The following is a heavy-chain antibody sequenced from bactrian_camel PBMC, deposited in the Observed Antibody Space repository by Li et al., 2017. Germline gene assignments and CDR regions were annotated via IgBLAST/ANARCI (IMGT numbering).Heavy chain of an antibody. V-gene: IGHV3S53*01. D-gene: IGHD1*01. CDR3: AAECLEPDEYNY. CDR2: VDTDDTA. Sequence: HVQLVESGGGAVQPGGSLTLSCVVSGYKNSHYCMAWFRQAPGKDREVVAAVDTDDTATIARSVKGRFTTSRDNAKNTLYLQMDNLVPEDTGRYYCAAECLEPDEYNYWGPGTQVTVS. J-gene: IGHJ4*01. CDR1: GYKNSHYC.